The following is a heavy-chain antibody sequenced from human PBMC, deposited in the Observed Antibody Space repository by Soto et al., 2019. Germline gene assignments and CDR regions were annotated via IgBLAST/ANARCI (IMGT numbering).Heavy chain of an antibody. CDR1: GFTFSNYW. CDR3: ARVILGSGTANDH. Sequence: EVQLVESGGGLVQPGGSLILSCAASGFTFSNYWMVWVRQAPRKGLVWVSRIIGDGLYTTYADSVKGRFTISRDNAKNTGYLQMNSLRVEDTAVYYCARVILGSGTANDHWGQVTLVTVSS. CDR2: IIGDGLYT. D-gene: IGHD3-10*01. V-gene: IGHV3-74*03. J-gene: IGHJ4*02.